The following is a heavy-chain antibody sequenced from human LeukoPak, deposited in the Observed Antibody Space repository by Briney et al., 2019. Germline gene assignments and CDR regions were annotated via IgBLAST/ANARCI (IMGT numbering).Heavy chain of an antibody. Sequence: PGGSLRLSCAGSGFTFSSFEMNWVRQAPGKGLEWVSNINSVGSAIYYADSVKGRFTISRDDSKNTLYLQMNSLRAEDTAVYYCAKDLGRYRNNYFDYWGQGTLVTVSS. D-gene: IGHD1-26*01. CDR2: INSVGSAI. CDR3: AKDLGRYRNNYFDY. CDR1: GFTFSSFE. V-gene: IGHV3-48*03. J-gene: IGHJ4*02.